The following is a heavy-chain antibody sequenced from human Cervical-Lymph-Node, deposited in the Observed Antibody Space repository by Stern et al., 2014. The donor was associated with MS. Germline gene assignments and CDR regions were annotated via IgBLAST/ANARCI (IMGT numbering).Heavy chain of an antibody. CDR1: GFTFSSYG. J-gene: IGHJ4*02. D-gene: IGHD3-22*01. CDR2: IAYDGSNE. V-gene: IGHV3-30*03. Sequence: QVQLVQSGGGVVQPGRSLRLSCAASGFTFSSYGMNWVRQAPGKGLEWVAGIAYDGSNEYYADSVKGRFTISRDNSKNTLYLHMNRLRAGDTAVYYCATEQPMYYYDSSGPRPPVDSWGQGTLVPV. CDR3: ATEQPMYYYDSSGPRPPVDS.